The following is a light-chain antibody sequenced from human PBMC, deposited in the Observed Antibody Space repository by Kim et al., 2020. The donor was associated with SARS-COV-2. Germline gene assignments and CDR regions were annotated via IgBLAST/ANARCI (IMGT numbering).Light chain of an antibody. Sequence: SVGDRVTITCRASQSISNYLNWYQKKPGKAPKLLIYAASNLQRGVPSRFSGRGSGTEFTLTISSLQPDDFATYYCLQYNAYSPWTFGQGTKVDIK. CDR2: AAS. CDR3: LQYNAYSPWT. J-gene: IGKJ1*01. CDR1: QSISNY. V-gene: IGKV1-5*01.